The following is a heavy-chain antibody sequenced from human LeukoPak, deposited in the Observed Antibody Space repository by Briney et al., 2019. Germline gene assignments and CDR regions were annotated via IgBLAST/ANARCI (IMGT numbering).Heavy chain of an antibody. CDR1: GSTFSSYG. CDR3: GGLLTPS. Sequence: GGSLRLSCAASGSTFSSYGMHWVRQAPGKGLEWVAVISYDGSNKYYADSVKGRFTISRDNSKNTLYLQMNSLRAEDTAVYYCGGLLTPSWGQGTLVTVSS. J-gene: IGHJ5*02. CDR2: ISYDGSNK. D-gene: IGHD2-15*01. V-gene: IGHV3-30*03.